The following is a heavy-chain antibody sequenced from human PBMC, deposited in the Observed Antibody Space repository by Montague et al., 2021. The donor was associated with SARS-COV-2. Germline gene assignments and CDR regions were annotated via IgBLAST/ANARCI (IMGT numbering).Heavy chain of an antibody. J-gene: IGHJ4*02. CDR3: ARAPTIFGVVITNFDY. CDR2: IYYSGST. CDR1: GGSISSGGYY. Sequence: TLSLTCTVSGGSISSGGYYWSWIRQHPGKGLEWIGYIYYSGSTYYNPSLKSRVTISVDTSKNQFSLKLSSVTAADTAVYYCARAPTIFGVVITNFDYWGQGTTVTVSS. D-gene: IGHD3-3*01. V-gene: IGHV4-31*03.